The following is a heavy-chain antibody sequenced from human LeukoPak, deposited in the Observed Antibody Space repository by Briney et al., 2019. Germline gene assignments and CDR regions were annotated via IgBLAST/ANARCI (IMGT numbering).Heavy chain of an antibody. CDR1: GFTFSIYG. J-gene: IGHJ4*02. CDR2: IWYDGGNK. CDR3: ARGLGDFDY. V-gene: IGHV3-33*01. D-gene: IGHD7-27*01. Sequence: PGRSLILSCAASGFTFSIYGMHWVRQAPGKGLEWVAVIWYDGGNKYYVESVKGRFTISRDNSRNTLYLQMNSLRVEDTAVYYCARGLGDFDYWGQGTLVTVSS.